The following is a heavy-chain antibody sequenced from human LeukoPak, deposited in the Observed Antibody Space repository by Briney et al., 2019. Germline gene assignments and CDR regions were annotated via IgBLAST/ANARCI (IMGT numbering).Heavy chain of an antibody. J-gene: IGHJ4*02. V-gene: IGHV4-59*01. CDR3: AMHDYGGRSAPPLTD. D-gene: IGHD4-23*01. CDR1: GGSISSYY. CDR2: IYYSGST. Sequence: SETLFLTCTVSGGSISSYYWSWIRQPPGKGLEWIGYIYYSGSTNYNPSLKSRVTISVDTSKNQFSLKLSSVTAADTAVYYWAMHDYGGRSAPPLTDWGQGTLVTVSS.